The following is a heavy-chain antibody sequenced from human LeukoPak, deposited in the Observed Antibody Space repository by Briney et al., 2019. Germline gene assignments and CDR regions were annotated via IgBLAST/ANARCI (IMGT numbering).Heavy chain of an antibody. CDR2: ISSSGSTI. Sequence: GGSLRLSCVGSGFTFGSYAMSWVRQAPGKGLEWVSYISSSGSTIYYADSVKGRFTISRDNAKNSLYLQMNSLRAEDTAVYYCAREGYSSGLGFQHWGQGTLVTVSS. V-gene: IGHV3-48*03. CDR3: AREGYSSGLGFQH. CDR1: GFTFGSYA. D-gene: IGHD6-19*01. J-gene: IGHJ1*01.